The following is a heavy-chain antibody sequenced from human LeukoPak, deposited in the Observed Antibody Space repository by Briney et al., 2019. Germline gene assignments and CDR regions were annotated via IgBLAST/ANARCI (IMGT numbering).Heavy chain of an antibody. CDR1: GYTFTSYT. CDR3: ARDRGSSDWFDP. CDR2: INAGNGNT. V-gene: IGHV1-3*01. D-gene: IGHD6-19*01. Sequence: ASVKVSCKASGYTFTSYTMHWVRQAPGQRLEWMGWINAGNGNTKYSQKFQGRVTITRDTSASTAYMELSSLRSEDTAVYYCARDRGSSDWFDPWGQGTLVTVSS. J-gene: IGHJ5*02.